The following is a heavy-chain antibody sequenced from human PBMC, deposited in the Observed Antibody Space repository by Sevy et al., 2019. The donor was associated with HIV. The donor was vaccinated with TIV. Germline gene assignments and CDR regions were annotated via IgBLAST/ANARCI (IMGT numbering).Heavy chain of an antibody. CDR3: AREGYDLWRGYSAPYFDY. V-gene: IGHV1-2*02. CDR2: INTNSGDTGT. D-gene: IGHD3-3*01. CDR1: GYTFTGNY. Sequence: ASVKVSCKTSGYTFTGNYIHWVRQAPGQGLEWMGWINTNSGDTGTKYAQKFQGRVTMTSDRSINTVYMDLTRLSPDDTAVYYWAREGYDLWRGYSAPYFDYWGQGTLGTVSS. J-gene: IGHJ4*02.